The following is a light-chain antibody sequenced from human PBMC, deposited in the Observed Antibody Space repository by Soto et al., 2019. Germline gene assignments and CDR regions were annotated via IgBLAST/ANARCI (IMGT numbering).Light chain of an antibody. Sequence: QSALTQPASVSGSPGQSITISCTGTSSDVGGYNYVSWYQQHPGKAPKLMIYEVSNRPSGVSNRFSGSKSGNTASLTISGLQAEDEADYYCCSYAGSSTFLWVFGGGTKLTVL. J-gene: IGLJ3*02. CDR3: CSYAGSSTFLWV. CDR1: SSDVGGYNY. V-gene: IGLV2-14*01. CDR2: EVS.